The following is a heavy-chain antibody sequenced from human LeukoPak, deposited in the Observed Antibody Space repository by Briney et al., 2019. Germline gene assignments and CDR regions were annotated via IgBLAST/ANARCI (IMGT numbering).Heavy chain of an antibody. CDR3: AKDKLYCSSTSCQNYYFDY. Sequence: GGSLRLSCAASGFTFSSYAMSWVRQAPGKGLEWVSAISGSGGSTYYADSVKGRFTISRDNSKNTLYLQMNSLRAEDTAVYYCAKDKLYCSSTSCQNYYFDYWGQGTLVTVSS. J-gene: IGHJ4*02. V-gene: IGHV3-23*01. CDR1: GFTFSSYA. D-gene: IGHD2-2*01. CDR2: ISGSGGST.